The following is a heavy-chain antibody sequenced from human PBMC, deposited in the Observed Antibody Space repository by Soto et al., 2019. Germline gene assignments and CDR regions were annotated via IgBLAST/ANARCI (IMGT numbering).Heavy chain of an antibody. Sequence: QVQLVESGGGVVQPGRSLRLSCAASGFTFSNYAMHWVRQAPGKGLEWVAVISDGGSNKYYADSVMGQFTISRDNSKNTLYLQMNSLRTEDTAVYSCARDRANSAFYYLDYWGQGTLVTVSS. V-gene: IGHV3-30-3*01. CDR1: GFTFSNYA. CDR3: ARDRANSAFYYLDY. CDR2: ISDGGSNK. D-gene: IGHD3-16*01. J-gene: IGHJ4*02.